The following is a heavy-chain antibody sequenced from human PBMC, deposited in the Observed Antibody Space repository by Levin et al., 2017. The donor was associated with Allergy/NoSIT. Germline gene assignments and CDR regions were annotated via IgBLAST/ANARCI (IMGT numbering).Heavy chain of an antibody. V-gene: IGHV3-30*04. J-gene: IGHJ4*01. CDR3: ARGSLYDYVWGNHRFYFDY. CDR1: KFTFSSYA. Sequence: LSLTCAASKFTFSSYAMHWVRQAPGKGLEWVALISFDGSDRNYADSLSGRFTISRDNSKNTLSLQMNGLGPEDTAVYYCARGSLYDYVWGNHRFYFDYWGHGTLVTVSS. CDR2: ISFDGSDR. D-gene: IGHD3-16*02.